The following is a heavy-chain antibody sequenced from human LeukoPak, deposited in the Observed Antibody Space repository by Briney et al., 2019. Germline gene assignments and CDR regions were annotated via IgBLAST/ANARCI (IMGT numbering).Heavy chain of an antibody. J-gene: IGHJ5*02. D-gene: IGHD4-23*01. V-gene: IGHV1-69*13. CDR3: ARRVLDDGGNPEGFDP. CDR2: IIPIFGTA. CDR1: GGTLSSYA. Sequence: GASVKVSCKASGGTLSSYAISWVRQAPGQGLEWMGGIIPIFGTANYAQKFQGRATITADGSTSTAYMELSSLRSEDTAVYYCARRVLDDGGNPEGFDPWGQGTLVTVSS.